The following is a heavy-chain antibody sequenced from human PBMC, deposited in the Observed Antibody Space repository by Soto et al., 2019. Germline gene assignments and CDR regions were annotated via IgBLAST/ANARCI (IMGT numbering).Heavy chain of an antibody. Sequence: QITLKESGPTLVKPTQTLTLTCTFSGFSLSTSGVGVGWIRQPPGKALEWLALIYWDDDKRYSPSLKSRLTITKDTSKNQVVLTMTNMDPVDTAPYYCAHVWACSGGSCYSFDYWGQGTLVTVSS. CDR1: GFSLSTSGVG. J-gene: IGHJ4*02. CDR2: IYWDDDK. CDR3: AHVWACSGGSCYSFDY. D-gene: IGHD2-15*01. V-gene: IGHV2-5*02.